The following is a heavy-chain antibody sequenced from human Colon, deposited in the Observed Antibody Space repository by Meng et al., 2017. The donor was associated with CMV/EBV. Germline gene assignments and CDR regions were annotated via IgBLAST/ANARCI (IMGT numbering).Heavy chain of an antibody. J-gene: IGHJ5*02. CDR1: GGSFSGYY. CDR3: TRGRRRVTMIVVVIPTTNWFDP. Sequence: SETLSLTCAVYGGSFSGYYWSWIRQPPGEGLEWIGEINHSGSTNYNPSLKSRVTISVDTSKNQFSLKLSSVTAADTAVYYCTRGRRRVTMIVVVIPTTNWFDPWGQGTLVTVSS. CDR2: INHSGST. D-gene: IGHD3-22*01. V-gene: IGHV4-34*01.